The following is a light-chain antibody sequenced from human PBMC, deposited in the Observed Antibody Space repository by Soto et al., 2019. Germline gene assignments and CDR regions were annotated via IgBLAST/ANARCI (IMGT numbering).Light chain of an antibody. Sequence: AIQLTQSPSSLSASVGDSVTITCRASQGLNSNLAWYQQKPGKAPKLLMYAASTLPKGVPSRFSGNGSGTDFTLTISILQPEDVATYYCQQSSNYFTFGPGTKVDI. J-gene: IGKJ3*01. CDR3: QQSSNYFT. CDR1: QGLNSN. V-gene: IGKV1D-13*01. CDR2: AAS.